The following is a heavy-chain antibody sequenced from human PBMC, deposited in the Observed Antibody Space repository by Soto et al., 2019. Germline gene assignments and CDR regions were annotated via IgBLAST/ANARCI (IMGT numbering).Heavy chain of an antibody. CDR2: IKQDGSEK. J-gene: IGHJ3*02. Sequence: GGSLRLSCAASGFTFSSYWMSWVRQAPGKGLEWVANIKQDGSEKYYVDSVKGRFTISRDNAKNSLYLQMNSLRAEDTAVYYCARDRRGTYDSSVYYVWGGHRDAFEIWGKGTMVPVSS. CDR1: GFTFSSYW. D-gene: IGHD3-22*01. CDR3: ARDRRGTYDSSVYYVWGGHRDAFEI. V-gene: IGHV3-7*01.